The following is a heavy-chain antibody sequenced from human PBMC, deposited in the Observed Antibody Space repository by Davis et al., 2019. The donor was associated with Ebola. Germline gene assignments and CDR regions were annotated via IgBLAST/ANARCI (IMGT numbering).Heavy chain of an antibody. CDR2: IHSGGTT. Sequence: GESLKISCAASGFTVSSNYMSWVRQAPGKGLEWVSVIHSGGTTKYADSVKGRFTISRDNAKNSLYLQMNSLRAEDTAVYYCARGVPAAPFYYYYGMDVWGQGTTVTVSS. D-gene: IGHD2-2*01. J-gene: IGHJ6*02. CDR1: GFTVSSNY. CDR3: ARGVPAAPFYYYYGMDV. V-gene: IGHV3-53*01.